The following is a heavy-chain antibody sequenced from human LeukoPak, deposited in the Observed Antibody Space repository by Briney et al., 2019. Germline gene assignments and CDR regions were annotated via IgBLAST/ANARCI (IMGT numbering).Heavy chain of an antibody. V-gene: IGHV1-3*01. D-gene: IGHD4-17*01. Sequence: ASVKVSCKASGYTFTSYAMHWVRQAPGQRPEWMGWINAGNGHTKYLQKFQGRVTITRDTSASTAYMELSSLRSEDTAVYYCAATDLGDYWGQGTLVTVSS. CDR3: AATDLGDY. CDR1: GYTFTSYA. CDR2: INAGNGHT. J-gene: IGHJ4*02.